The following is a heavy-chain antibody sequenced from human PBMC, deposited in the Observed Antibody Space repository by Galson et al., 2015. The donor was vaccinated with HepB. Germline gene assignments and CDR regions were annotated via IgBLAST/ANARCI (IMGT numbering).Heavy chain of an antibody. Sequence: SVKVSCKASGGTFSSYAISWVRQAPGQGLEWMGGIIPIFGTANYAQKFQGRVTITADESTSTAYMELSSLRSEDTAVYYCARDMVVVTATDAFDIWGQGTMVTVSS. CDR2: IIPIFGTA. D-gene: IGHD2-21*02. V-gene: IGHV1-69*13. CDR3: ARDMVVVTATDAFDI. CDR1: GGTFSSYA. J-gene: IGHJ3*02.